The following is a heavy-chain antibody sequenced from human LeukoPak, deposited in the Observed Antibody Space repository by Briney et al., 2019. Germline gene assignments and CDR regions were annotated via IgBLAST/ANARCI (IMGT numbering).Heavy chain of an antibody. CDR2: INPSGGST. CDR3: ARGLPPRRNYDASGYYSYCFDY. V-gene: IGHV1-46*01. Sequence: ASVKVSCKASGYTFTSYYMHWVRQAPGQGLEWMGIINPSGGSTSYAQKFQGRVTMTTDTSTSTAYMELRSLRSDDTAVYYCARGLPPRRNYDASGYYSYCFDYWGQGTLVTVSS. CDR1: GYTFTSYY. J-gene: IGHJ4*02. D-gene: IGHD3-22*01.